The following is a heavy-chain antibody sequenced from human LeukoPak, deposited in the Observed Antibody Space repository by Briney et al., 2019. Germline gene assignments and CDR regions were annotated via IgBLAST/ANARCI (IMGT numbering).Heavy chain of an antibody. CDR1: GFTFRGFL. D-gene: IGHD1-7*01. CDR3: ARAGSNWNYVY. J-gene: IGHJ4*02. V-gene: IGHV3-7*01. CDR2: IKQDGSEK. Sequence: PGGSLRLSCAASGFTFRGFLMSWVRQTPGKGLEWVANIKQDGSEKYYADAVKGRFTISRDNTKNSLSLQMNSLTAEDTAVYYCARAGSNWNYVYWSQGTLVTVSS.